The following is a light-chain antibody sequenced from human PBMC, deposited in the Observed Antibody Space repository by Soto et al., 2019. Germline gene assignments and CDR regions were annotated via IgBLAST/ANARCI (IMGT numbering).Light chain of an antibody. CDR2: LGS. J-gene: IGKJ3*01. CDR1: QSLLHSNVYNY. V-gene: IGKV2-28*01. Sequence: DIVMTQSPLSLPVTPGEPASISCRSSQSLLHSNVYNYLDWYLQKPGQYLQLLIYLGSNRASGVPDRFSGTESGTDFTLKISRVEAEDVRVYYCMQALQTPFAFGPGTKVDIK. CDR3: MQALQTPFA.